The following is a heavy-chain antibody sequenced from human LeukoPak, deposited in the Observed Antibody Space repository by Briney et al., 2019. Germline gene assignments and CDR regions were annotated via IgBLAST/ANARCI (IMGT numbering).Heavy chain of an antibody. V-gene: IGHV4-59*01. Sequence: NASETLSLTCTVSGGSISSYYWSWIRQPPGKGLEWIGYIYYSGSTNYNPSLKSRVTISVDTSKNQFSLKLSSVTAADTAVYYCARGDRSGTYYIVTDFFDYWSQGTLVTVYS. CDR3: ARGDRSGTYYIVTDFFDY. CDR1: GGSISSYY. J-gene: IGHJ4*02. CDR2: IYYSGST. D-gene: IGHD1-26*01.